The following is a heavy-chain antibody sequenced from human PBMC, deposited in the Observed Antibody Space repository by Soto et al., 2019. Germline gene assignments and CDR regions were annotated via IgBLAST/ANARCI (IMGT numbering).Heavy chain of an antibody. J-gene: IGHJ4*02. D-gene: IGHD5-18*01. CDR2: ISSSGSTI. CDR1: GFTFSDYY. CDR3: ARGKKWIQLWSSFDY. Sequence: GGSLRLSCAASGFTFSDYYMSWIRQAPGKGLERVSYISSSGSTIYYADSVKGRFTMSRDNAKNSLYLQMNSLRAEDTAVYYCARGKKWIQLWSSFDYWGQGTLVTVSP. V-gene: IGHV3-11*01.